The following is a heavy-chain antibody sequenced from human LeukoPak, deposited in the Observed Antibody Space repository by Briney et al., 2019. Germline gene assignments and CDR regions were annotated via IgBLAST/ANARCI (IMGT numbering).Heavy chain of an antibody. V-gene: IGHV3-23*01. CDR2: ISGSGGST. CDR3: ARGPSSGWYGDWFDP. CDR1: GFTFSSYA. D-gene: IGHD6-19*01. Sequence: GGSLRLSCAASGFTFSSYAMSWVRQAPGKGLEWVSAISGSGGSTYYADSVKGRFTISRDNSKSTLYLQMNSLRPEDTAVYYCARGPSSGWYGDWFDPWGQGTLVTVSS. J-gene: IGHJ5*02.